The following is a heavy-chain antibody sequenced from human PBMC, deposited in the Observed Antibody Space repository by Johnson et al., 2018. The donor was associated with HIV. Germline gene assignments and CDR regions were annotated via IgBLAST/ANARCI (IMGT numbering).Heavy chain of an antibody. Sequence: VQLVESGGGFIQPGGSLRLSCAASGFSVIRYYMFWVRQAPGMGLEWVSLLYSDVRAEYADSVKSRFTISRDNSKTTLYLQMNSLRAEDTAVYYCAKDRYGGSYPDAFDIWGQGTMVTVSS. CDR1: GFSVIRYY. D-gene: IGHD1-26*01. CDR3: AKDRYGGSYPDAFDI. V-gene: IGHV3-66*03. J-gene: IGHJ3*02. CDR2: LYSDVRA.